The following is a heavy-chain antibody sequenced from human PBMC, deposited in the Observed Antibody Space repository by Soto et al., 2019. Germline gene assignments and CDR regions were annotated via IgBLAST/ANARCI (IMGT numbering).Heavy chain of an antibody. CDR1: GFAFSGST. Sequence: PGGSLRLSCAGSGFAFSGSTIHWVRQASGKGLEWVGRIRSKANSYATAYAASVKGRFIISRDDSKTTAYLQMSSLKIEDTAVYYCFRENYFSYHGMHVWGQGTTVTVPS. V-gene: IGHV3-73*01. J-gene: IGHJ6*02. CDR3: FRENYFSYHGMHV. CDR2: IRSKANSYAT.